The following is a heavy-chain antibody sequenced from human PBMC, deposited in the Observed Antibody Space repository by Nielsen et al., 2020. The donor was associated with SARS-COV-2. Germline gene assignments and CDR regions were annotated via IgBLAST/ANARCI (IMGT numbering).Heavy chain of an antibody. D-gene: IGHD6-13*01. J-gene: IGHJ6*02. CDR1: GGSFGDNF. Sequence: SETLSLTCAVYGGSFGDNFWSWIRQPTGKGLEWIGDVNHSGCTNYNPSLKSRATISVDSYKNQFSLKVTSVTAADTAVYFCGRLYSSSYYGDYYGMDVWGQGTTVTVSS. V-gene: IGHV4-34*01. CDR3: GRLYSSSYYGDYYGMDV. CDR2: VNHSGCT.